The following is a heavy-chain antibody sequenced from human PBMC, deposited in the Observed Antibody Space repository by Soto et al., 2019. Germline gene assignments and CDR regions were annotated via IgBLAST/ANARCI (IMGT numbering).Heavy chain of an antibody. V-gene: IGHV5-51*01. CDR1: GYSFTSYW. Sequence: GESLKISCKGSGYSFTSYWIGWVRQMPGKGLAWMGIIYPGDSDTRYSPSFQGQVTISADKSISTAYLQWSSLKASDTAMYYCAGGGVRGVITRTRDYYGMDVWGQGTTVTVS. CDR2: IYPGDSDT. J-gene: IGHJ6*02. D-gene: IGHD3-10*01. CDR3: AGGGVRGVITRTRDYYGMDV.